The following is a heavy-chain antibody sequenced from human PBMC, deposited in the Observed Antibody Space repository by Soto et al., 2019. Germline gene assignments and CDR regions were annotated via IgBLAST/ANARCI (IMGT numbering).Heavy chain of an antibody. CDR3: AQHRYNYLPAAIDY. CDR1: GGTFSSYA. V-gene: IGHV1-69*12. J-gene: IGHJ4*02. Sequence: QVQLVQSGAEVKKPGSSVKVSCKASGGTFSSYAISWVRQAPGQGLEWMGGIIPIFGTANYAQKFQGRVTITADESTGTAYMELSSLSSEDTAVYYCAQHRYNYLPAAIDYWGQGTLVTVSS. CDR2: IIPIFGTA. D-gene: IGHD2-2*01.